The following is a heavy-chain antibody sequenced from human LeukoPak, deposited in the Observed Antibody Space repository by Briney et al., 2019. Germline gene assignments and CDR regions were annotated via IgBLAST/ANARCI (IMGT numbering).Heavy chain of an antibody. CDR1: GYSISSGYY. CDR3: AREGFDIVVVPAAILFDY. CDR2: IYHSGST. Sequence: PSETLSLTCTVSGYSISSGYYWGWIRQPPGKGLGWIGSIYHSGSTYYNPSLKSRVTISVDTSKNQFSLKLSSVTAADTAVYYCAREGFDIVVVPAAILFDYWGQGTLVTVSS. V-gene: IGHV4-38-2*02. J-gene: IGHJ4*02. D-gene: IGHD2-2*02.